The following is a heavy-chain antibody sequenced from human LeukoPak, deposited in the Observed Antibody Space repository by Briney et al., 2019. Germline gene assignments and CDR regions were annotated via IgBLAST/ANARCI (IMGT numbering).Heavy chain of an antibody. Sequence: GGSLRLSCAASGFTFSSYWMHWVRQAPGKGLVWVSRINSDVSSTSYADSVRGRFTISRDNAKNTLYLQMNSLRAEDTAVYYCARGARYYYDSSGYYYLDAFDIWGQGTMVTVSS. V-gene: IGHV3-74*01. J-gene: IGHJ3*02. CDR2: INSDVSST. CDR3: ARGARYYYDSSGYYYLDAFDI. D-gene: IGHD3-22*01. CDR1: GFTFSSYW.